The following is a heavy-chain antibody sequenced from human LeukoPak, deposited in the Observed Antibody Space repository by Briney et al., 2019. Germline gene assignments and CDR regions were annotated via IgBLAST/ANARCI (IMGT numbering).Heavy chain of an antibody. V-gene: IGHV3-7*01. CDR3: ARDGVSTTFSGFDY. Sequence: GGSLRLSCAASGFTFSSYWMSWVRQAPGKGLEWVANIKQGGSEKYYVDSVKGRFTISRDNAKNSLYLQMNSLRAEDTAVYYCARDGVSTTFSGFDYWGQGTLVTVSS. D-gene: IGHD3-16*01. CDR2: IKQGGSEK. CDR1: GFTFSSYW. J-gene: IGHJ4*02.